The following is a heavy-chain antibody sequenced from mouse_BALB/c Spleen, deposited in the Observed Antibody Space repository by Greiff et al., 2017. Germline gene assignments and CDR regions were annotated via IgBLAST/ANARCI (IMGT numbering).Heavy chain of an antibody. CDR2: INPYNDGT. CDR1: GYTFTSYV. J-gene: IGHJ1*01. CDR3: ARSGGSSWYFDV. Sequence: EVKLQESGPELVKPGASVKMSCKASGYTFTSYVMHWVKQKPGQGLEWIGYINPYNDGTKYNEKFKGKATLTSDKSSSTAYMELSSLTSEDSAVYYCARSGGSSWYFDVWGAGTTVTVSS. V-gene: IGHV1-14*01. D-gene: IGHD1-1*01.